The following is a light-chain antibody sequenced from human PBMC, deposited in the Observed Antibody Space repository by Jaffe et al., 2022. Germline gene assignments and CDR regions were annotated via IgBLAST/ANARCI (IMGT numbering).Light chain of an antibody. CDR3: QQRYAWPVT. V-gene: IGKV3-11*01. CDR2: DAS. J-gene: IGKJ4*01. Sequence: EIVLTQSPATLSLSPGERATLSCRTSQSVNNYLVWYQQKPGQAPRLLIYDASNRATGIAARFSGSGSGTDFTLTISSLEPEDFAVYYCQQRYAWPVTFGGGTKVEIK. CDR1: QSVNNY.